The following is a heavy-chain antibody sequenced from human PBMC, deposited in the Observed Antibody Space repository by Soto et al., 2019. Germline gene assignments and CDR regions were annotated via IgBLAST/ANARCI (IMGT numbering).Heavy chain of an antibody. D-gene: IGHD5-18*01. CDR2: ISSSSSTI. CDR3: ARERPGYSYGLDY. V-gene: IGHV3-48*01. Sequence: EVQLVESGGGLVQPGGSLRLSCAASGFTFSSYSMNWVRQAPGKGLEWVSYISSSSSTIYYADSVKGRFTISRDNAKNSLYLQMNSLRAEDTAVYYCARERPGYSYGLDYWGQGTLVTVSS. J-gene: IGHJ4*02. CDR1: GFTFSSYS.